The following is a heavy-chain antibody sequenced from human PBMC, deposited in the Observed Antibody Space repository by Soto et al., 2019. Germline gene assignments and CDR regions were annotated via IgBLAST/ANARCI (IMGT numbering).Heavy chain of an antibody. D-gene: IGHD2-21*02. J-gene: IGHJ3*02. CDR1: GFTVSSNY. CDR3: ARGRVGVVTPDAFDI. Sequence: EVQLVETGGGLIQPGGSLRLSCAASGFTVSSNYMSWVRQAPGKGLEWVSVIYSGGSTYYADSVKGRFTISRDNSKNTLYLQMNSLRAEDTAVYYCARGRVGVVTPDAFDIWGQGTMVTVSS. CDR2: IYSGGST. V-gene: IGHV3-53*02.